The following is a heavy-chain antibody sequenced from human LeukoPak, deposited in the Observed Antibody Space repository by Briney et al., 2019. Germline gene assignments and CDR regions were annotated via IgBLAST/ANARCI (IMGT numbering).Heavy chain of an antibody. V-gene: IGHV4-59*08. Sequence: SESLSLTCTVSGGSISTYYWNWIRQSPGKGLEWIGYIYYSGSTNYNPSLKNGLPISVDTSKNQFSLKLSSVTAADTAVYYCARREWELNFDYWGRGTLVSVSS. D-gene: IGHD1-26*01. CDR1: GGSISTYY. CDR2: IYYSGST. CDR3: ARREWELNFDY. J-gene: IGHJ4*02.